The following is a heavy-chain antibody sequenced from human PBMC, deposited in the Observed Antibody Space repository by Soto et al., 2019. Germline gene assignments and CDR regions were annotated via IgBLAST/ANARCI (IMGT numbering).Heavy chain of an antibody. CDR1: GFTLSSYA. CDR2: NSYDGSKK. D-gene: IGHD1-1*01. CDR3: ARDASSTGTTFYYGMDV. V-gene: IGHV3-30-3*01. J-gene: IGHJ6*02. Sequence: PGGSLRLSCAASGFTLSSYAMHWVRQAPGKGLEWVASNSYDGSKKFYANSVKGRFTISRDNSDNTLDLEMNSLRGEDTAVYYCARDASSTGTTFYYGMDVWGQGTTVTVYS.